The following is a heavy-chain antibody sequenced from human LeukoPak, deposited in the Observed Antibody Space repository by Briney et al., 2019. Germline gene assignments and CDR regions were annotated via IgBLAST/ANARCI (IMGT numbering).Heavy chain of an antibody. V-gene: IGHV5-10-1*01. D-gene: IGHD3-10*01. J-gene: IGHJ4*02. CDR2: IDPSDSYT. CDR1: GYSFTSYW. Sequence: GESLKISCKGSGYSFTSYWISSVRQMPGKGLEWMGRIDPSDSYTNYSPSFQGHVTISADKSISTAYLQWSSLKASDTAMYYCARELSGSYSKAYDYWGQGTLVTVSS. CDR3: ARELSGSYSKAYDY.